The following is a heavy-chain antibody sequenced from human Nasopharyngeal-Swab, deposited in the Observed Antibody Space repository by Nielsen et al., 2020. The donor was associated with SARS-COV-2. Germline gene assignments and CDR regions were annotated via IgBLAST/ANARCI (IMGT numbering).Heavy chain of an antibody. J-gene: IGHJ4*02. CDR2: IYSGGTP. Sequence: GESLKISCVASGFDVTSNHMSWVRQAAGKGPEWVSVIYSGGTPYYADSVKGRFTISRDKSRNTVYLQMRRLRAEDTAVYFCARDHPPIEAVGTNYFDYWGQGTLVTVAS. V-gene: IGHV3-66*01. CDR3: ARDHPPIEAVGTNYFDY. CDR1: GFDVTSNH. D-gene: IGHD6-13*01.